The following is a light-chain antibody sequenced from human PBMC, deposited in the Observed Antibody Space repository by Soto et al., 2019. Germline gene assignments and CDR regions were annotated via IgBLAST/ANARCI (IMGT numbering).Light chain of an antibody. V-gene: IGLV1-47*02. CDR3: AVWDASMSGHV. CDR1: SSNIGSYP. Sequence: QSVLTQSPSASGTPGQRVTISCYGSSSNIGSYPVYWYQQLPGTAPKLLINSDDQRPSGVPDRFSASKSGTSASLAISGLRSEDEADYYCAVWDASMSGHVFGAGTKVNV. J-gene: IGLJ1*01. CDR2: SDD.